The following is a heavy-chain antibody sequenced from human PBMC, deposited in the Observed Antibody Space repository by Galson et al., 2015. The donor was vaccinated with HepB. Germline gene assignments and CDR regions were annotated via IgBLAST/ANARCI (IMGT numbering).Heavy chain of an antibody. CDR2: IVPMFGIT. CDR3: AAGRRYYDDSSGFRPTPGLDF. CDR1: RGTLSKSA. J-gene: IGHJ4*02. D-gene: IGHD3-22*01. Sequence: SVKVSCKASRGTLSKSAISWVRQAPGQGLEWVGGIVPMFGITNYAQKLRDRVTITADESTNTAYMELGGLTYEDTAVYYCAAGRRYYDDSSGFRPTPGLDFWGQGAQVTVSS. V-gene: IGHV1-69*13.